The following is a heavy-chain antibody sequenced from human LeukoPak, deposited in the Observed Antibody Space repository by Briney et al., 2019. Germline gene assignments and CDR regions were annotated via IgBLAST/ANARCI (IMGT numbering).Heavy chain of an antibody. Sequence: PSETLSLTCTVSGGSISSYYWSWIRQPPGKGLEWIGYIYHSGSTYYNPSLKSRVTISVDTSKNQFSLKLSSVTAADTAVYYCASRINPYTRDYYYYYMDVWGKGTTVTVSS. J-gene: IGHJ6*03. V-gene: IGHV4-59*04. CDR1: GGSISSYY. CDR2: IYHSGST. D-gene: IGHD2-2*02. CDR3: ASRINPYTRDYYYYYMDV.